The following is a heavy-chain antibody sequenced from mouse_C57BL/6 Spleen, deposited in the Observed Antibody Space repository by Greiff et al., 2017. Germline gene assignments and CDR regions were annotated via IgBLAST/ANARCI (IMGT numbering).Heavy chain of an antibody. J-gene: IGHJ1*03. D-gene: IGHD1-1*01. CDR2: SRNKANDYTT. CDR3: ARDAHYYGSSYNWYFDV. V-gene: IGHV7-1*01. CDR1: GFTFSDFY. Sequence: EVQRVESGGGLVQSGRSLRLSCATSGFTFSDFYMEWVRQAPGKGLEWIAASRNKANDYTTEYSASVKGRFIVSRDTSQSILYLQMNALRAEDTAIYYCARDAHYYGSSYNWYFDVWGTGTTVTVSS.